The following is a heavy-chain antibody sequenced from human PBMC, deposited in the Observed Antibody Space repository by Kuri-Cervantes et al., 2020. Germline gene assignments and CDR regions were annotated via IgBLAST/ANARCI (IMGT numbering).Heavy chain of an antibody. CDR1: GFTFSNYA. CDR3: AKDSGYCSGGSCPGHY. V-gene: IGHV3-23*01. CDR2: ISASGGST. J-gene: IGHJ4*02. D-gene: IGHD2-15*01. Sequence: GESLKISCAASGFTFSNYAMSWVRQAPGKGLEWVSAISASGGSTYYADSVKGRFIVSRDNSRDTLYLQMNSLRADDTAVYYCAKDSGYCSGGSCPGHYWGQGTLVTVSS.